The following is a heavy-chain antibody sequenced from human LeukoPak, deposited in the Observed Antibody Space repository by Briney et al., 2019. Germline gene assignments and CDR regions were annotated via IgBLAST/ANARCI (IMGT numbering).Heavy chain of an antibody. J-gene: IGHJ4*02. CDR2: IRYDGTDK. CDR3: APRVVVITAPFDN. Sequence: PGGSLRLSCAASGFTFSSFGMHWVRQAPGKGLEWVAFIRYDGTDKYYADSVKGRFTISRDNSKNTLYLQMNSLRPEDTAAYYCAPRVVVITAPFDNWGQGTLVTVSS. CDR1: GFTFSSFG. D-gene: IGHD2-21*01. V-gene: IGHV3-30*02.